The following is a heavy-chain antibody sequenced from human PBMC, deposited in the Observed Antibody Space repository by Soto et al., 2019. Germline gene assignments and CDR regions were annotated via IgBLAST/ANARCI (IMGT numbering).Heavy chain of an antibody. V-gene: IGHV3-33*01. J-gene: IGHJ4*02. CDR3: ARGATIERGVRDFDY. CDR2: IWYDGSHK. Sequence: QVQLVESGAGVVQPGRSLRLSCAASGFSFSDYGMHWVRQAPGKGLEWVAAIWYDGSHKYHADSVKDRFTISRDNSKNTLYLQMDSLRAEDTAVYYCARGATIERGVRDFDYWGQGALVTVSS. D-gene: IGHD2-8*01. CDR1: GFSFSDYG.